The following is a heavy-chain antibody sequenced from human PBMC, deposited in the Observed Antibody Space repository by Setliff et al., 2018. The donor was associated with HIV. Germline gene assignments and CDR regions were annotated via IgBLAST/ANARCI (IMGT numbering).Heavy chain of an antibody. V-gene: IGHV4-39*01. CDR1: GGSISSSSYY. Sequence: SETLSLTCTVSGGSISSSSYYWGWIRQTPRKGLEWIGTIHYTGSTYYNPSLESRITISVETSKNQFSLKLSSVTAADTAVYYCARLTLAAGSGWFDPWGQGTLVTVSS. J-gene: IGHJ5*02. D-gene: IGHD6-13*01. CDR2: IHYTGST. CDR3: ARLTLAAGSGWFDP.